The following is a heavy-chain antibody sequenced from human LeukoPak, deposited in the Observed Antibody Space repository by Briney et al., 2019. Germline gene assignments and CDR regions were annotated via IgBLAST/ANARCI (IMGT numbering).Heavy chain of an antibody. CDR3: VRDQRHYYGMDV. V-gene: IGHV5-51*01. Sequence: GESLKISRKGSGYSLTSYWIGWVRQMPGEGLELIWIIYPGYSDPRYSLSFQGQLTISADKSISTEYLQWSSLKASDTAMYYCVRDQRHYYGMDVWGQGTTVTVS. CDR2: IYPGYSDP. J-gene: IGHJ6*02. CDR1: GYSLTSYW.